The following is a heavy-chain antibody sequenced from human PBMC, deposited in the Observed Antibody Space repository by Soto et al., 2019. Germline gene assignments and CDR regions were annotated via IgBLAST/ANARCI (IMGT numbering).Heavy chain of an antibody. J-gene: IGHJ4*02. D-gene: IGHD6-13*01. V-gene: IGHV3-23*01. CDR1: GFTFSSYV. CDR3: AKGLIGGRWYAAD. Sequence: EVHLLESGGGLVQPGGSLRLSCGASGFTFSSYVMSWVRQAPGKGLEWVSLITESGAGTYYADSMKGRFTISRDNSKNTMYLQMNSLRAEDTAVYYCAKGLIGGRWYAADWGQGTLVTVSS. CDR2: ITESGAGT.